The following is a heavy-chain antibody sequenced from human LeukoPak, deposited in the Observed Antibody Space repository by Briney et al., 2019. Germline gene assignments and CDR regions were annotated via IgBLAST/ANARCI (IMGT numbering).Heavy chain of an antibody. V-gene: IGHV4-34*01. Sequence: SEALSLTCAVAGGSFIGYYWSWIRQPPGKGLEWIGEINHSGSTNYNPSLKSRVTISVDTSKNQFSLKLSSVTAADTAVYYCARVVRGYAFDIWGQGTMVTVSS. CDR2: INHSGST. CDR3: ARVVRGYAFDI. D-gene: IGHD3-10*01. CDR1: GGSFIGYY. J-gene: IGHJ3*02.